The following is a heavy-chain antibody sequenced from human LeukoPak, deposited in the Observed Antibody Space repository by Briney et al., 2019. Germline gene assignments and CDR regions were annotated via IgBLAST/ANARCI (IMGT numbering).Heavy chain of an antibody. CDR1: GGSFSGYY. CDR2: INHSGST. D-gene: IGHD3-10*01. J-gene: IGHJ5*02. Sequence: SETLSLTCAVYGGSFSGYYWSWIRQPPGKGLEWIGEINHSGSTNYNPSLKSRVTISVDTSKNQFSLKLSSVTAADTAVYYCAPRWVRGRRKYDWFDPWGQGALVTVSS. V-gene: IGHV4-34*01. CDR3: APRWVRGRRKYDWFDP.